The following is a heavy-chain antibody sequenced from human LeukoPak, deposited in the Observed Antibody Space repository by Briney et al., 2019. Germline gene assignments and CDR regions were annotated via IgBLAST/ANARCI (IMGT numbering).Heavy chain of an antibody. V-gene: IGHV1-69*05. CDR1: GGTFSSYA. D-gene: IGHD1-26*01. J-gene: IGHJ4*02. CDR2: IIPIFGTA. CDR3: AYPERLDQLGATTH. Sequence: ASVKVSCKASGGTFSSYAISWVRQAPGQGLEWMGGIIPIFGTANYAQKFQGRVTITTDESTSTAYMELSSLRSEDTAVYYCAYPERLDQLGATTHWGQGTLVTVSS.